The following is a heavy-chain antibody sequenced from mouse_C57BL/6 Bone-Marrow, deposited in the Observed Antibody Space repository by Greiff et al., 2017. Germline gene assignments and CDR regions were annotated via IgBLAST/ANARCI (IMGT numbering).Heavy chain of an antibody. CDR1: GYTFTSYW. D-gene: IGHD1-1*01. J-gene: IGHJ4*01. CDR2: LDPSDSYT. V-gene: IGHV1-50*01. Sequence: QVQLQQPGAELVKPGASVKLSCKASGYTFTSYWMQWVKQRPGQGLEWIGELDPSDSYTNYNQKFKGKATLTVDTSSSTAYMQLSSLTSEDSAVYYCAREVYGSSPYYAMDYWGQGTSVTVSS. CDR3: AREVYGSSPYYAMDY.